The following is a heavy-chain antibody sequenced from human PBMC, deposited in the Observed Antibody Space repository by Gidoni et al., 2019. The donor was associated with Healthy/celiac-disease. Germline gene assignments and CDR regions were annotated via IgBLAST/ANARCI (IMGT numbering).Heavy chain of an antibody. V-gene: IGHV3-74*01. D-gene: IGHD3-16*01. CDR1: GFSFSSYW. CDR3: ARDPHLFGWFDP. Sequence: EVQLVESGGGLVQPGGSLRLSCAAPGFSFSSYWMHWVRQAPGKGLVWVSRINSDGSSTSYADSVKGRFTISRDNAKNTLYLQMNSLRAEGTAVYYCARDPHLFGWFDPWGQGTLVTVSS. CDR2: INSDGSST. J-gene: IGHJ5*02.